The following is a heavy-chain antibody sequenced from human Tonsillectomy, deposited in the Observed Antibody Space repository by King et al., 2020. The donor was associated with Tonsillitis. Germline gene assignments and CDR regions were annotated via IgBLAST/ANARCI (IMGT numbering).Heavy chain of an antibody. V-gene: IGHV3-9*01. CDR2: ISWNSGSI. D-gene: IGHD2-21*01. CDR1: GFTFDDYA. Sequence: VQLVESGGGLVQPGRSLRLSCAASGFTFDDYAMHWVRQAPGKGLEWVSGISWNSGSIGYADSVKGRFTISRDNAKNSLYLQMNSLRAEDTALYYCAKSKLRLPGGRYYFDYWGQGTLVTVSS. CDR3: AKSKLRLPGGRYYFDY. J-gene: IGHJ4*02.